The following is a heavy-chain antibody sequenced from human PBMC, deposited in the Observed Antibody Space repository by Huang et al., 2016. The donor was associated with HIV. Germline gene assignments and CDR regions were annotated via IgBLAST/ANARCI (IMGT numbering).Heavy chain of an antibody. CDR2: VYQSGST. V-gene: IGHV4-39*01. CDR3: ASQHIGAAATWF. D-gene: IGHD6-13*01. CDR1: GDFISSTNYY. Sequence: QLQLQESGPGQVKPSETLSLTCTVSGDFISSTNYYWGWIRQSPGEGLEWVGSVYQSGSTNYNPSLKSRVTLSVDTSRNQFSLRLNSVTAADTAVYYCASQHIGAAATWFWGRGTQVAVSS. J-gene: IGHJ4*02.